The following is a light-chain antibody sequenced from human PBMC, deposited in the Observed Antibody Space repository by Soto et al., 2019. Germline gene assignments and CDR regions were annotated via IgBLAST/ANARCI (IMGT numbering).Light chain of an antibody. Sequence: TNCASALSVSPGERCTLSCRASQRVXDNLGWYLWKPGQAPRLLXDCASTRARGCPARLSGSGSATEFTPPSSRPQYEDPDAYFCQHYNTGTRTFGQGTQVDIK. V-gene: IGKV3-15*01. CDR1: QRVXDN. J-gene: IGKJ1*01. CDR3: QHYNTGTRT. CDR2: CAS.